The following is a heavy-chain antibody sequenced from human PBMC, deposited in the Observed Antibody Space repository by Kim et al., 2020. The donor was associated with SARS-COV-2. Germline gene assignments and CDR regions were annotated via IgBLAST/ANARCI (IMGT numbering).Heavy chain of an antibody. Sequence: SETLSLTCTVSGGSISSSSYYWGWIRQPPGKGLEWIGSIYYSGSTYYNPSLKSRVTISVDTSKNQFSLKLSSVTAADTAVYYCARSMVRGVIIRVRGWFDPWGQGTLVTVSS. CDR3: ARSMVRGVIIRVRGWFDP. CDR1: GGSISSSSYY. J-gene: IGHJ5*02. CDR2: IYYSGST. D-gene: IGHD3-10*01. V-gene: IGHV4-39*01.